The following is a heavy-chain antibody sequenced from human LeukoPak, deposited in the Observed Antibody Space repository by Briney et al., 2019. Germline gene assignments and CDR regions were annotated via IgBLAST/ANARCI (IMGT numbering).Heavy chain of an antibody. V-gene: IGHV4-59*01. Sequence: SSETLSLTCTVSGGSISSYYWSWIRQPPGKGLEWIGYIYYSGSTNYNPSLKSRVTISVDTSKNQFSLKLSSVTAADTAVYYCARGILTVYYFDYWGQGTLVTVSS. J-gene: IGHJ4*02. CDR3: ARGILTVYYFDY. D-gene: IGHD3-9*01. CDR2: IYYSGST. CDR1: GGSISSYY.